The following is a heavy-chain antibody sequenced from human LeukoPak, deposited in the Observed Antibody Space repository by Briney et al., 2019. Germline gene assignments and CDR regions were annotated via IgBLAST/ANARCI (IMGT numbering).Heavy chain of an antibody. CDR1: GGSISSSSYY. J-gene: IGHJ4*02. CDR3: ARLDYYGSGSYRD. Sequence: TSETLSLTCTVSGGSISSSSYYWGWIRQPPGKGLEWIGSIYYSGSTYYNPSLKSRVTISVDTSKNQFSLKLSSVTAADTAVYYCARLDYYGSGSYRDWGQGTLVTVSS. V-gene: IGHV4-39*01. D-gene: IGHD3-10*01. CDR2: IYYSGST.